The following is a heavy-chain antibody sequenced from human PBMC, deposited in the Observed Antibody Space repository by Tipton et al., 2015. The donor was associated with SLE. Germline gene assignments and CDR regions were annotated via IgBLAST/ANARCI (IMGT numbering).Heavy chain of an antibody. J-gene: IGHJ6*03. V-gene: IGHV4-59*11. D-gene: IGHD5-18*01. CDR2: IYYSGST. Sequence: TLSLTCTVSGGSISSHYWSWIRQPPGKGLEWIGYIYYSGSTYYNPSLKSRVTISVDTSKNQFSLKLSSVTAADTAVYYCARDLRDTAMVPYYYYMDVWGKVTTVTVSS. CDR1: GGSISSHY. CDR3: ARDLRDTAMVPYYYYMDV.